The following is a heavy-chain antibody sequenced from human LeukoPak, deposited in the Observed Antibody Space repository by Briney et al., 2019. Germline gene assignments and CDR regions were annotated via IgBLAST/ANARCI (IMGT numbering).Heavy chain of an antibody. V-gene: IGHV4-59*01. CDR2: IYYSGST. D-gene: IGHD5-18*01. CDR1: GGSISSYY. J-gene: IGHJ6*02. CDR3: ARDLVDTAMGYYCGMDV. Sequence: SETLSLTCTVSGGSISSYYWSWIRQPPGKGLEWIGYIYYSGSTNYNPSLKSRVTISVDTSKNQFSLKLSSVTAADTAVYYCARDLVDTAMGYYCGMDVWGQGTTVTVSS.